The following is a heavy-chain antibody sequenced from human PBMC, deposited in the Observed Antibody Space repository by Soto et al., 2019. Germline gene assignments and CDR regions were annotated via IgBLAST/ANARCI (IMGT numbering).Heavy chain of an antibody. CDR2: ISWNSGSI. Sequence: GWSLRLSCAASGFTFDDYAMHWVRQAPGKGLEWVSGISWNSGSIGYADSVKGRFTISRDNAKNSLYLQMNSLRAEDTALYYCAKDGSGGSGINGWFDPWGQGTLVTVSS. D-gene: IGHD3-10*01. J-gene: IGHJ5*02. CDR3: AKDGSGGSGINGWFDP. V-gene: IGHV3-9*01. CDR1: GFTFDDYA.